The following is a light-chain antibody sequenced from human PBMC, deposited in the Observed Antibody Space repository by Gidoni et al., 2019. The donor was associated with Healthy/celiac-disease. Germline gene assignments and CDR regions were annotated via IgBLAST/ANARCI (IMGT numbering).Light chain of an antibody. CDR2: GAS. J-gene: IGKJ1*01. V-gene: IGKV3-20*01. Sequence: EIVLTQSPGTLSLSPGERATLSCRASQSVSSANLAWYQQKPGQAPRLLIYGASNRATGIPDRFRGSGSGTDFTLTISRLEPEDFAVYYCQYYGRSPWTFGQGTRVEI. CDR1: QSVSSAN. CDR3: QYYGRSPWT.